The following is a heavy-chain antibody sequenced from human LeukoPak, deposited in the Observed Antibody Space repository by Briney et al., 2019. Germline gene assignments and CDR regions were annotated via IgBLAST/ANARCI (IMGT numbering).Heavy chain of an antibody. V-gene: IGHV3-64*01. CDR1: GFTFSSYA. CDR2: ISSNGGST. Sequence: GGSLRLSCAAFGFTFSSYAMHWVRQAPGKGLEYVSAISSNGGSTFYANSVKGRFTISRDNSKNTLYLQMGSLRAEDMAVYYCARAYDAFDIWGQGTMVTVSS. J-gene: IGHJ3*02. CDR3: ARAYDAFDI.